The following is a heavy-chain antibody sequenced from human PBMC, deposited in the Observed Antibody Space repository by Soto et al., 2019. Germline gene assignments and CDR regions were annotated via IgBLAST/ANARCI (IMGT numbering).Heavy chain of an antibody. D-gene: IGHD2-15*01. V-gene: IGHV4-34*01. CDR1: GGSFSGYY. CDR3: ARGPNRGSGGHYYYYYDMDV. J-gene: IGHJ6*02. CDR2: INHSGST. Sequence: SETLSLTCAVYGGSFSGYYWSWIRQPPGKGLEWIGEINHSGSTNYNPSLKSRVTISVDTSKNQFSLKLSSVTAADTAVYYCARGPNRGSGGHYYYYYDMDVWGQGTTVTVSS.